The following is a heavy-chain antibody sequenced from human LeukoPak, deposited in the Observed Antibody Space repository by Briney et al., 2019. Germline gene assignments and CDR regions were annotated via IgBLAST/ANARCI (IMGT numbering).Heavy chain of an antibody. CDR2: ISSSSYI. J-gene: IGHJ6*02. CDR3: ARDPTSRVAGLIYYYYYGMDV. CDR1: GFTFSSYS. D-gene: IGHD6-19*01. V-gene: IGHV3-21*01. Sequence: GGSLRLSCAASGFTFSSYSMNWVRQAPGKGLEWVSSISSSSYIYYADSVKGRFTISRDNAKNSLYLQMNSLRAEDTAVYYCARDPTSRVAGLIYYYYYGMDVWGQGTTVTVSS.